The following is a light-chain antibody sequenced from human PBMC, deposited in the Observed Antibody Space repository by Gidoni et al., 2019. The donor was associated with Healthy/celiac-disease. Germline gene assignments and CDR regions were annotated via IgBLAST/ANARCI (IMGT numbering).Light chain of an antibody. J-gene: IGKJ1*01. V-gene: IGKV3-20*01. CDR1: QSVSSSY. CDR3: QQYDSSSWT. Sequence: EIVLTQSPGTLSLSPGERATHSCRASQSVSSSYLAWYQQKPGQAPRLLIYGASSRATGIPDRFSGSGSGTDFTLTISRLEPEDFAVYYCQQYDSSSWTFGQGTKVEIK. CDR2: GAS.